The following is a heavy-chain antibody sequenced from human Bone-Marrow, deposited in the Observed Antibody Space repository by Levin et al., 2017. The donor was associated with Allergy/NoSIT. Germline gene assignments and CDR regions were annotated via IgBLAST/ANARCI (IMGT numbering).Heavy chain of an antibody. D-gene: IGHD3-3*01. CDR3: GRGPRVTIFGLVFMGHVDS. Sequence: SETLSLTCTVSGGAISSGDYSWTWIRQPPGPGLEWIGYIYQSGTTYYNPSLRSRITMSLDTSKTQFSLKLSSATAADTAVYYCGRGPRVTIFGLVFMGHVDSWGQGTLVTVSS. J-gene: IGHJ4*02. CDR1: GGAISSGDYS. V-gene: IGHV4-30-4*01. CDR2: IYQSGTT.